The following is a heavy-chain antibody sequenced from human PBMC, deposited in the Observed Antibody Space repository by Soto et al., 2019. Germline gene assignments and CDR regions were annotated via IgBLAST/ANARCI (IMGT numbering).Heavy chain of an antibody. Sequence: EVQLVESGGGLVKPGGSLRLSCSASGFTFSNAWMSWVRQAPGKGLEWVGRIKSKTDGGTTDYAAPVKGRFTISRDDSKNTLYLQMNRLKTADTAVYYCTTGIYGDYVKDYWGQGTLVTVSS. CDR1: GFTFSNAW. CDR2: IKSKTDGGTT. V-gene: IGHV3-15*01. CDR3: TTGIYGDYVKDY. D-gene: IGHD4-17*01. J-gene: IGHJ4*02.